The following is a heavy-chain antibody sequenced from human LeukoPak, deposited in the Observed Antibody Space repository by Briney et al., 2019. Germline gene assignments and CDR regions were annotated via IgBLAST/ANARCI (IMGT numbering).Heavy chain of an antibody. V-gene: IGHV4-34*01. J-gene: IGHJ4*02. CDR3: ASGRRGYSYAR. Sequence: SETLSLTCAVYGGSFSGYYWSWIRQPPGKGLEWIGEINHSGSTNYNQSLKSRVTISVDTSKNQFSLKLSSVTAADTAVYYCASGRRGYSYARWGQGTLVTVSS. CDR2: INHSGST. CDR1: GGSFSGYY. D-gene: IGHD5-18*01.